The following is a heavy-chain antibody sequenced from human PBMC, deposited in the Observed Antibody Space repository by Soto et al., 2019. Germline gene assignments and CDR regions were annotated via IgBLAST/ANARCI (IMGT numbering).Heavy chain of an antibody. J-gene: IGHJ6*02. CDR1: GYTFSDYF. V-gene: IGHV1-2*02. CDR2: INPKTAAT. D-gene: IGHD1-26*01. CDR3: ARIKWGLDYYSGMDV. Sequence: QVQLVQSGAEVKKSGASVKVSCKASGYTFSDYFIQWLRQAPGQGLEWVAWINPKTAATNYAKKFQDRVTLTSDTSFSTAYLELTRLRPDDKALYYCARIKWGLDYYSGMDVWGQGTAVTVSS.